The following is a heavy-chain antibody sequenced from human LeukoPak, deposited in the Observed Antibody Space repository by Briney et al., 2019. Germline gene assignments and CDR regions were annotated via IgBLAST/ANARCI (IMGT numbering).Heavy chain of an antibody. CDR2: IDPSVSYT. D-gene: IGHD3-22*01. CDR1: GYSITSYW. V-gene: IGHV5-10-1*01. CDR3: ARLRTDYYDSSGYFDY. J-gene: IGHJ4*02. Sequence: GSPLRTCSTSSGYSITSYWISWVRQTPGKGQEWMGRIDPSVSYTNYSPSLQGHVTISADKSISTAYLQWSSLKASDTAMYYCARLRTDYYDSSGYFDYWGQGTLVTVSS.